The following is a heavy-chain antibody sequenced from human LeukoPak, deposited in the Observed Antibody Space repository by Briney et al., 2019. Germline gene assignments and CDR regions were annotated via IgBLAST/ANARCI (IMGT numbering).Heavy chain of an antibody. CDR3: ATSGSYYRAPDY. D-gene: IGHD3-10*01. CDR2: IHYSGTT. CDR1: GGSISSSSYY. J-gene: IGHJ4*02. Sequence: PSETLSLTCTASGGSISSSSYYWGWIRQPPGKGLEWIGTIHYSGTTYYNPSLKSRVTISVDTSKSQFSLRLSSVTAADTAVYYCATSGSYYRAPDYWGQGTLVSVSS. V-gene: IGHV4-39*01.